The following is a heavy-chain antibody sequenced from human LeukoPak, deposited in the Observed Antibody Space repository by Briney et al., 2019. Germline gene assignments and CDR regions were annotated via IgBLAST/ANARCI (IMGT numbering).Heavy chain of an antibody. CDR3: AKSNGYGLVDI. CDR1: GGSFSGYF. D-gene: IGHD3-10*01. J-gene: IGHJ3*02. Sequence: SETLSLTCAVYGGSFSGYFWSWIRQPPGKGLEWIGEINHSASTNYNPSLKSRVTISLDTSRNQFSLKLTSVTAAGTAVYYCAKSNGYGLVDIWGQGTMVTVSS. CDR2: INHSAST. V-gene: IGHV4-34*01.